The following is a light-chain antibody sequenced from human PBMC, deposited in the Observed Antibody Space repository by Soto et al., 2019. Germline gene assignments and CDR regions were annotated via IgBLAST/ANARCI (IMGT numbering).Light chain of an antibody. CDR2: SNN. Sequence: QSVLTQPPSASGTPGQRVTISCSGSSSNIGSNTVNWYQQLPGTAHKLLIYSNNQRPSGVPDRFSGSKSGTSASLAISGLQSEDEADYYCAAWDDSLTHVVFGGGTKLTVL. CDR1: SSNIGSNT. J-gene: IGLJ2*01. CDR3: AAWDDSLTHVV. V-gene: IGLV1-44*01.